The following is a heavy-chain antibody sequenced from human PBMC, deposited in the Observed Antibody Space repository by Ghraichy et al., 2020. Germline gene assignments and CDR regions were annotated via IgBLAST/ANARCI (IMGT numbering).Heavy chain of an antibody. Sequence: SGPTLVKPTETLTLTCTVSGFSLSNARMGVSWIRQPPGKALEWLAHIFSNDEKSYSTSLKSRLTISKDTSKSQVVLTMTNMDPVDTATYYCARTGYSYVHGYYFDYWGQGTLVTVSS. CDR2: IFSNDEK. J-gene: IGHJ4*02. V-gene: IGHV2-26*01. CDR3: ARTGYSYVHGYYFDY. CDR1: GFSLSNARMG. D-gene: IGHD5-18*01.